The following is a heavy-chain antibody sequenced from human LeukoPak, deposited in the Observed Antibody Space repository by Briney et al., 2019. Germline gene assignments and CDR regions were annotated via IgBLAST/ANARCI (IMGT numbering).Heavy chain of an antibody. Sequence: GGSLRLSCAASGFTFSSYSMNWVRQAPGKGLEWLSYISSRSNTIYYADSVKGRFTISRDNAKKSLYLQMNSLRDEDTAVYYCARLLNYGMDVWGQGTTVTVSS. D-gene: IGHD1-26*01. CDR2: ISSRSNTI. V-gene: IGHV3-48*02. CDR1: GFTFSSYS. CDR3: ARLLNYGMDV. J-gene: IGHJ6*02.